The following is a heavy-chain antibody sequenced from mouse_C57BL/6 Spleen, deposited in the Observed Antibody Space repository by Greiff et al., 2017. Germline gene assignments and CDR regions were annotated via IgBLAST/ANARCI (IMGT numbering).Heavy chain of an antibody. CDR3: ANYYGSSYGYFDV. CDR1: GYTFTDYY. V-gene: IGHV1-77*01. CDR2: IGPGSGST. J-gene: IGHJ1*03. Sequence: VKLMESGAELVKPGASVKISCKASGYTFTDYYINWVKQRPGQGLEWIGKIGPGSGSTYYNEKFKGKATLTADKSSSTAYMQLSSLTSEDSAVYFCANYYGSSYGYFDVWGTGTTVTVSS. D-gene: IGHD1-1*01.